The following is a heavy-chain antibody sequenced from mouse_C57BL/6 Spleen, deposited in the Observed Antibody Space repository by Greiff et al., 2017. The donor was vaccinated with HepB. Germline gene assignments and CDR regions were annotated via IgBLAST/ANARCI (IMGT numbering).Heavy chain of an antibody. D-gene: IGHD1-1*01. CDR3: AREGLSTVVATDAMDY. CDR2: ISDGGSYT. J-gene: IGHJ4*01. Sequence: EVKVVESGGGLVKPGGSLKLSCAASGFTFSSYAMSWVRQTPEKRLEWVATISDGGSYTYYPDNVKGRFTISRDNAKNNLYLQMSHLKSEDTAMYYCAREGLSTVVATDAMDYWGQGTSVTVSS. V-gene: IGHV5-4*01. CDR1: GFTFSSYA.